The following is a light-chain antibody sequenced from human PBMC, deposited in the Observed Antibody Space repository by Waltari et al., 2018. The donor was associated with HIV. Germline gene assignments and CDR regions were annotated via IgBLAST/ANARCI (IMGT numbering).Light chain of an antibody. V-gene: IGLV3-10*01. J-gene: IGLJ1*01. CDR3: YSTGRGGDNHTGV. CDR2: DAN. CDR1: ALYTKS. Sequence: SYELTQQPSVAAAPAHTANITCSRGALYTKSAYWFQQNSGQAPVLVIFDANKRPSGMPERFSGSNAGTVATLTIPEAPVDDEGDYYCYSTGRGGDNHTGVFGPGTVVSVL.